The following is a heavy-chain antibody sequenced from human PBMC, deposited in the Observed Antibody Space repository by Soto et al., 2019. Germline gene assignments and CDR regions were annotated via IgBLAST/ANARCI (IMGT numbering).Heavy chain of an antibody. CDR2: ISPYTGNT. CDR3: VMVDNYVTPTPQDV. V-gene: IGHV1-18*01. Sequence: QVQLVQSGDEVKKPGASVKVSCKASGYIFVNYGIAWVRQAQGQGLEWMGWISPYTGNTHSATKVQGRLTMTTDTSTSKAYMDLGSLTSDETAVYYCVMVDNYVTPTPQDVWGKGTTVPVSS. J-gene: IGHJ6*04. D-gene: IGHD3-16*01. CDR1: GYIFVNYG.